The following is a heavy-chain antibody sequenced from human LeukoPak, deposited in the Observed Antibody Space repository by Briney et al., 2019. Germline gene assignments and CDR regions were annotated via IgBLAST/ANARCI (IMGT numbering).Heavy chain of an antibody. Sequence: GGSLRLSCAAYGFTFDEYAMHWVRQAPGKGLEWVSGISWNGGSLDYVDSVKGRLTISRDNAKNSLYLQMNSLRPEDTALYFCAKGTGRYWTFFDSWGQGTHVIVSS. D-gene: IGHD1-26*01. V-gene: IGHV3-9*01. CDR3: AKGTGRYWTFFDS. CDR1: GFTFDEYA. CDR2: ISWNGGSL. J-gene: IGHJ4*02.